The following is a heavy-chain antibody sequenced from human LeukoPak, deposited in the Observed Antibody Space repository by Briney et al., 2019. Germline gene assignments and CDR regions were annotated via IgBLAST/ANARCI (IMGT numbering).Heavy chain of an antibody. D-gene: IGHD6-6*01. J-gene: IGHJ4*02. CDR3: ARVYRSSSGYCFDY. CDR2: IKQDGSEK. V-gene: IGHV3-7*01. CDR1: GFTSSSYG. Sequence: PGGSLRLSCAASGFTSSSYGMSWVRQAPGKGLEWVANIKQDGSEKYYVDSAKGRFTISRDNAKNSLYLQMNSVRAEDTAVYYCARVYRSSSGYCFDYWGQGTLVTVSS.